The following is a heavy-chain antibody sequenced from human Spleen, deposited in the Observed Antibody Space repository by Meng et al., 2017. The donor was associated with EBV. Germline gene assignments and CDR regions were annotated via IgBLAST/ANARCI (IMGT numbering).Heavy chain of an antibody. Sequence: QWVESGSGLREPGASAKVSCKASGYTFTSYNMNWARQTTGHGLEWMGWINPTNGNPTYAQAFRGRFVFSVDTSVSTAYLQITSVKAEDTAVYYCARDPGWYGGGYWGQGTLVTVSS. D-gene: IGHD4-23*01. CDR2: INPTNGNP. V-gene: IGHV7-4-1*02. CDR3: ARDPGWYGGGY. CDR1: GYTFTSYN. J-gene: IGHJ4*02.